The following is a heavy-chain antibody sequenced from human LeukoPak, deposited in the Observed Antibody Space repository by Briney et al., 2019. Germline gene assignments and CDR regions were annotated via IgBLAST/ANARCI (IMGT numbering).Heavy chain of an antibody. CDR1: GFTFSRSW. V-gene: IGHV3-7*01. CDR2: INQDGSEE. Sequence: GGSLRLSCAPSGFTFSRSWMSWVPHAPGKGREWVANINQDGSEEYYVGSVEGRFTISRDNAKSSLYLQMNSLRAEDTAVYYCTSRVTQHKYFGPWGQGSLVTVS. CDR3: TSRVTQHKYFGP. J-gene: IGHJ5*02. D-gene: IGHD4-17*01.